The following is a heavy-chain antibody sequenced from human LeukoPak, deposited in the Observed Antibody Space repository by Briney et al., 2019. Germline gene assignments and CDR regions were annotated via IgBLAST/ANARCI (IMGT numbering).Heavy chain of an antibody. D-gene: IGHD3/OR15-3a*01. V-gene: IGHV4-39*01. J-gene: IGHJ3*02. CDR2: TFYTGRT. CDR3: ARRRHNFDFYNI. CDR1: GDSIISNSYW. Sequence: PSATLSLTCTVSGDSIISNSYWWDWVRLPPGKGLEWIGATFYTGRTFYNPSLKSRVTISVDTSKNQFSLDLNSATAADTADYSCARRRHNFDFYNIWGQGTRVLVSS.